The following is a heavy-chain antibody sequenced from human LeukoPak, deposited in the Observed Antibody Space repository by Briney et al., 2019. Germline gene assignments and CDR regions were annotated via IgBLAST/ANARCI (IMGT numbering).Heavy chain of an antibody. V-gene: IGHV3-23*05. CDR3: ARQLGYCSAGTCYFDS. CDR2: IASGRSP. J-gene: IGHJ4*02. CDR1: GFTFSSYW. D-gene: IGHD2-15*01. Sequence: GGSLRLSCAASGFTFSSYWMSWMRQAPGKGLEWVSSIASGRSPSYADSLEGRLTMSSDNAKNTLYLQMDNLRAEDTAIYYCARQLGYCSAGTCYFDSWGQGTQVAVSS.